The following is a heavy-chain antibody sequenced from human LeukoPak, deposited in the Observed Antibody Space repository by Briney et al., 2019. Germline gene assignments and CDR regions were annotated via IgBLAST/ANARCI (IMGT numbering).Heavy chain of an antibody. CDR1: GFTFSIYA. J-gene: IGHJ4*02. CDR2: ISTNSSHI. D-gene: IGHD4-23*01. CDR3: ARDSLGGWSGGDY. V-gene: IGHV3-21*01. Sequence: PGGSLRLSCTASGFTFSIYAMNWVRQAPGKGLEWVSSISTNSSHIYYADSVKGRFTISRDNAKNSLYLQMNSLRAEDTALYYCARDSLGGWSGGDYWGQGTLVTVSS.